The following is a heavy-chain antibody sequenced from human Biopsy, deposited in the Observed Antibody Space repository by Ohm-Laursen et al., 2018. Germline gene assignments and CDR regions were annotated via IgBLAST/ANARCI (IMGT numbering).Heavy chain of an antibody. CDR2: TIPSSGKT. J-gene: IGHJ5*02. D-gene: IGHD6-6*01. Sequence: GASVKVSCNASGYSFSTYDVNWVRRARGQGLEWMGWTIPSSGKTGYAQRFQGRVTLTMNTSISTAYMELSGLRSEDTAVYFCARGYSRRVSIFEASIYWFDTWGQGTLVTVSS. V-gene: IGHV1-8*01. CDR1: GYSFSTYD. CDR3: ARGYSRRVSIFEASIYWFDT.